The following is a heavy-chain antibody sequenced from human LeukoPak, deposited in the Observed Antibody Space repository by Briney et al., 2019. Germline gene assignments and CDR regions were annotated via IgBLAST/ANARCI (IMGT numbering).Heavy chain of an antibody. V-gene: IGHV4-28*01. CDR3: AAVAGPSYFDY. CDR2: IYYSGST. J-gene: IGHJ4*02. D-gene: IGHD6-19*01. Sequence: SDTLSLTCAVSGYSISSSNWWGWIRQPPGKGLEWIGYIYYSGSTYYNPPLKSRVTMSVDTSKNQFTLKLSSVTAVDTAVYYCAAVAGPSYFDYWGQGTLVTVSS. CDR1: GYSISSSNW.